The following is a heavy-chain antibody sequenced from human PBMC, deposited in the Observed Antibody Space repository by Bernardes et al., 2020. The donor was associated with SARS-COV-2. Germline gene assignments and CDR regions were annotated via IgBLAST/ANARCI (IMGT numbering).Heavy chain of an antibody. CDR2: IYYSGST. D-gene: IGHD3-10*01. CDR1: AGSIGSYY. CDR3: ARDLSHLVRRGFDL. V-gene: IGHV4-59*01. Sequence: SETLSLTCTVSAGSIGSYYWAWIRQPPGKGLEWIAYIYYSGSTNYNPSFKSRVTILADRSQNQFSLNLSSVTPADTAVYYCARDLSHLVRRGFDLWGRGNLVTVSS. J-gene: IGHJ2*01.